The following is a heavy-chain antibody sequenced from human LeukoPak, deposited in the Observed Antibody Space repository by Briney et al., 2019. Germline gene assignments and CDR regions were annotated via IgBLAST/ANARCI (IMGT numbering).Heavy chain of an antibody. V-gene: IGHV4-59*08. CDR3: ARLLPRRSGDDAFDI. Sequence: SETLSLTCTVSGGSISSYYWSWIRQPPGKGLEWIGYIYYSGSTNYNPSLKSRVTISVDTSKNQFSLKLSSVTAADTAVYYCARLLPRRSGDDAFDIWGQGTMVTVSS. CDR1: GGSISSYY. D-gene: IGHD2-15*01. J-gene: IGHJ3*02. CDR2: IYYSGST.